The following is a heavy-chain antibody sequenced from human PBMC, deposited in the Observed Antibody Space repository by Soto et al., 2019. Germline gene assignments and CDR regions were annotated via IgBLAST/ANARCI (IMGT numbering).Heavy chain of an antibody. Sequence: QVQLVESGGGVVQPGRSLRLSCAASGFTFSSYGMHWVRQAPGKGLEWVAVISYDGSNKYYADSVKGRFTISRGNSKKSLYLQMDSLRAEDTAVYYCAKGQLLGVRGVITYYYGMDVWGQGTTVTVSS. D-gene: IGHD3-10*01. CDR1: GFTFSSYG. CDR2: ISYDGSNK. V-gene: IGHV3-30*18. J-gene: IGHJ6*02. CDR3: AKGQLLGVRGVITYYYGMDV.